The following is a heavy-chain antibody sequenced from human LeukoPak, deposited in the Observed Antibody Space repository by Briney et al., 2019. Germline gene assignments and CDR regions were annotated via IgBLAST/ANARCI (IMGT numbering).Heavy chain of an antibody. D-gene: IGHD3-22*01. CDR2: ISGSTSYI. V-gene: IGHV3-21*01. J-gene: IGHJ4*02. CDR1: GFTFSSYS. Sequence: PGGSLRLSCAASGFTFSSYSMNWVRQAPGKGLEWVSSISGSTSYIYYADSVKGRFTISRDNPKNSLYLQMNSLRAEDTAVYYCARDRAYYDSSGYYYPYYFDYWGQGTLVTVSS. CDR3: ARDRAYYDSSGYYYPYYFDY.